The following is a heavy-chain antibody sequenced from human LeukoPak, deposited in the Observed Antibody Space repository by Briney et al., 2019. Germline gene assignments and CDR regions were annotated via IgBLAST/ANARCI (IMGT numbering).Heavy chain of an antibody. D-gene: IGHD6-19*01. Sequence: SGGSLRLSCAASGFTVSSNHMNWVRQAPGKGLEWVSYISGSGGTTSYADSVKGRVTISRDNSKNTLYLQMNSLRAEDTAVYYCAKRDSSGSLPRLFDYWGQGTLVTVSS. CDR1: GFTVSSNH. CDR2: ISGSGGTT. J-gene: IGHJ4*02. CDR3: AKRDSSGSLPRLFDY. V-gene: IGHV3-23*01.